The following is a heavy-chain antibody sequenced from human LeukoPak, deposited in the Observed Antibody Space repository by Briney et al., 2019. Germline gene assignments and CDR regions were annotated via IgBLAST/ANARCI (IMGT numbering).Heavy chain of an antibody. V-gene: IGHV4-4*07. CDR3: ARGKQVELSEYYYYYYMDV. D-gene: IGHD3-16*02. J-gene: IGHJ6*03. CDR1: GGSISSYY. CDR2: IYTSGST. Sequence: SETLSLTCPVSGGSISSYYWRWIREPAGKGLEWIGRIYTSGSTNYNPSLKIRVTMSVDTSKNQFSLKLSSVTAADTAVYYCARGKQVELSEYYYYYYMDVWGKGTTVTVSS.